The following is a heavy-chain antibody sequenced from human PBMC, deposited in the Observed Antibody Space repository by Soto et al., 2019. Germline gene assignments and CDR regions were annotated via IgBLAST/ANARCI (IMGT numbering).Heavy chain of an antibody. J-gene: IGHJ2*01. V-gene: IGHV4-39*01. CDR1: NASITSSRYY. Sequence: PSETLSLTCTVSNASITSSRYYWNWIRQPPGKGLEWIGNTYYSGRTYYNPSLMSRVTISVDTSKNQFSLKLSSVTAADTAVYYCARLGNYYDSSYWYFDLWGRGTLVTVSS. CDR2: TYYSGRT. D-gene: IGHD3-22*01. CDR3: ARLGNYYDSSYWYFDL.